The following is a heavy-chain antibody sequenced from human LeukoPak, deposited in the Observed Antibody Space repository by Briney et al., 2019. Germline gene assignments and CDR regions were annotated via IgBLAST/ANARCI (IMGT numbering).Heavy chain of an antibody. Sequence: GGSLRLSCAASGFSFSSYAMSWVRQAPGKGLEWVSAISGSGGNTYYADSVRGRFTISRDNSKNTLYLQMNSLRAEDAAIYYCAKVSWANYFDYWGQGTLVTVSS. CDR1: GFSFSSYA. CDR3: AKVSWANYFDY. CDR2: ISGSGGNT. V-gene: IGHV3-23*01. J-gene: IGHJ4*02. D-gene: IGHD6-13*01.